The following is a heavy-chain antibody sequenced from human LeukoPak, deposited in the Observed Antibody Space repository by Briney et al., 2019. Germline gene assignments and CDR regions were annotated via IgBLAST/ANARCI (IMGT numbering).Heavy chain of an antibody. CDR2: INHSGST. V-gene: IGHV4-34*01. CDR1: GGSFSGYY. Sequence: PSETLSLTCAVYGGSFSGYYWSWIRQPPGKGLEWIGEINHSGSTNYNPSLKSRVTISVDTSKNQFSLKLSSVTAADTAVYYCAREQADYSALLGYYFDYWGQGTLVTVSS. CDR3: AREQADYSALLGYYFDY. D-gene: IGHD4-11*01. J-gene: IGHJ4*02.